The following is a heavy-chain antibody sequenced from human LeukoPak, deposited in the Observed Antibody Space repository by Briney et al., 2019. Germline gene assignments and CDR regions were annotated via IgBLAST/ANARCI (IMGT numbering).Heavy chain of an antibody. CDR3: AKGSSGRWYFDL. J-gene: IGHJ2*01. CDR1: GFTFDDYA. Sequence: GGSLRLSCAASGFTFDDYAMHWVRQAPGKGLEWVSAISGSGGSTYYADSVKGRFTISRDNSKNTLYLQMNSLRAEDTAVYYCAKGSSGRWYFDLWGRGTLVTVSS. CDR2: ISGSGGST. D-gene: IGHD6-19*01. V-gene: IGHV3-23*01.